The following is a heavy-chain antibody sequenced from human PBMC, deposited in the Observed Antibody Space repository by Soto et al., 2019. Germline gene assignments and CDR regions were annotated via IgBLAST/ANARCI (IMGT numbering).Heavy chain of an antibody. D-gene: IGHD3-22*01. V-gene: IGHV1-8*01. CDR1: GYTFTGYD. Sequence: SVKNSFKASGYTFTGYDINWVRQATGQGLEWVGWMNPNSGNTGYAQKFQGRVTMTRNTSISTAYMELSSLRSEDTAVYYCARVRSDSSGYFGSYYYYYGMDVWGQGTTVTVSS. J-gene: IGHJ6*02. CDR2: MNPNSGNT. CDR3: ARVRSDSSGYFGSYYYYYGMDV.